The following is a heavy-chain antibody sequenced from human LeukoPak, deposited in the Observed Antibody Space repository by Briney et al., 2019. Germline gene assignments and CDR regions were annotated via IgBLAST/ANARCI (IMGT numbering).Heavy chain of an antibody. J-gene: IGHJ4*02. CDR1: GYSISSGYY. Sequence: SETLSLTCTVSGYSISSGYYWGWIRQPPGKGLEWIGSIYHSGSTYYNPSLKSRVTISVDTSKNQFSLKLSSVTAADTAVYYCARVITIFGVASGGYFDYWGQGTLVTVSS. D-gene: IGHD3-3*01. V-gene: IGHV4-38-2*02. CDR2: IYHSGST. CDR3: ARVITIFGVASGGYFDY.